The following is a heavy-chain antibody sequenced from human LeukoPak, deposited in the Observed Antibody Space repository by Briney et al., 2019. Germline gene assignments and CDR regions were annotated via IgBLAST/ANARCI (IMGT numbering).Heavy chain of an antibody. V-gene: IGHV1-18*01. CDR1: GYTFTSYG. D-gene: IGHD6-13*01. CDR3: ARARYSSSWYEGRVGYFDY. J-gene: IGHJ4*02. Sequence: ASVRVSCKASGYTFTSYGISWVRQAPGQGLEWMGWISAYNGNTNYAQKLQGRVTMTTDTSTSTAYMELRSLRSDDTAVYYCARARYSSSWYEGRVGYFDYWGQGTLVTVSS. CDR2: ISAYNGNT.